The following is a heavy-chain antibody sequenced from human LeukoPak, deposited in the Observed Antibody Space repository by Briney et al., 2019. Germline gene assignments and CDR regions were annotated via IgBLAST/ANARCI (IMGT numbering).Heavy chain of an antibody. V-gene: IGHV5-51*01. Sequence: GESLKISCKGSGYSFTSYWIGWVRQMPGKGLEWMGIIYPGDSDTRYSPSFQGQVTILADKSISTAYLQWSSLKASDTAMYYCARTCITIFGVVIISDKFDPWGQGTLVTVSS. CDR3: ARTCITIFGVVIISDKFDP. J-gene: IGHJ5*02. CDR1: GYSFTSYW. CDR2: IYPGDSDT. D-gene: IGHD3-3*01.